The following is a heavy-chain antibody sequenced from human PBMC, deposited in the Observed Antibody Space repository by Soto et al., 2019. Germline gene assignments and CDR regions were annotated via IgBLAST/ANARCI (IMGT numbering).Heavy chain of an antibody. V-gene: IGHV4-59*01. CDR3: AREGTAVAGTGFDY. CDR1: GGSISSYY. CDR2: IYYSGST. J-gene: IGHJ4*02. D-gene: IGHD6-19*01. Sequence: PSETLSLTCTVSGGSISSYYWSWIRQPPGKGLEWIGYIYYSGSTNYNPSLKSRVTISVDTSKNQFSLKLSSVTAADTAVYYCAREGTAVAGTGFDYWGQGTLVTVSS.